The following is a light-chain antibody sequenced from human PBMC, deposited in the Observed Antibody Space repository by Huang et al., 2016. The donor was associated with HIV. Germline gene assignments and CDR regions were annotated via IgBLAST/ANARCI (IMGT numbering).Light chain of an antibody. Sequence: IVMTQSPATLFVSPGERATLSCRSSQSVSSNLAWYQQKLGQAPRILIYGAYTRATGIPARFSGSGSGTEFTLTISSLQSEDFALYYCQQHDDRPATFGQGTRVEIK. CDR3: QQHDDRPAT. J-gene: IGKJ1*01. V-gene: IGKV3-15*01. CDR1: QSVSSN. CDR2: GAY.